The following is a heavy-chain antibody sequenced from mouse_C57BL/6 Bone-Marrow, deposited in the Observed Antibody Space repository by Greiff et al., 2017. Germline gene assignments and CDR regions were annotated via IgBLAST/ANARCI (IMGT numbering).Heavy chain of an antibody. Sequence: QVQLKESGPGLVAPSQCLSITCTASGFSFTSYAISWVRQPPGKGLEWLGEIWTGGGTNYYSALKSRLSSSKDNSKSQVYLQRNSLQADDTARYYCARIVVSHYYAMDYWGQGTSVTVSS. J-gene: IGHJ4*01. D-gene: IGHD6-2*01. CDR2: IWTGGGT. CDR3: ARIVVSHYYAMDY. V-gene: IGHV2-9-1*01. CDR1: GFSFTSYA.